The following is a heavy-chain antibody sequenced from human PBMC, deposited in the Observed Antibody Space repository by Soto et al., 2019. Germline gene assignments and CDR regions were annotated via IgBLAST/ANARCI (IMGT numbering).Heavy chain of an antibody. J-gene: IGHJ4*02. CDR2: ISASSTI. D-gene: IGHD3-22*01. CDR3: ARDLLFHSSGFYGY. CDR1: GFTFTTYS. Sequence: WGSLRLSCAASGFTFTTYSINWVRQAPGKGLEWVSYISASSTIYYADSVRGRFTISRDNAKNSLYLQMNSLRDEDTAVYYCARDLLFHSSGFYGYWGQGTLVTVSS. V-gene: IGHV3-48*02.